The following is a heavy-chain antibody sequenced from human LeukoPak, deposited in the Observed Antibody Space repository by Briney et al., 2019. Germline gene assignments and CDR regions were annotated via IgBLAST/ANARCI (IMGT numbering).Heavy chain of an antibody. CDR3: AKATAATTYFDY. Sequence: GGSLRLSCVASGFTFNNYGMSWVRQAPGKGLEWVSTFSGSGGSTYYADSVKGRFTISRDNSKNTLYLQMNSLRAEDTAVYYCAKATAATTYFDYWGQGTLVTVSS. V-gene: IGHV3-23*01. CDR1: GFTFNNYG. D-gene: IGHD6-25*01. J-gene: IGHJ4*02. CDR2: FSGSGGST.